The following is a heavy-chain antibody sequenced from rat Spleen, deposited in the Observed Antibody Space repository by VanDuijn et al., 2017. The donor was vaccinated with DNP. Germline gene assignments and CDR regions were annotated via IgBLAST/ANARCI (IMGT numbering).Heavy chain of an antibody. V-gene: IGHV2S12*01. CDR3: TRDDIGTTRFDY. CDR1: GFSLTSYG. D-gene: IGHD1-5*01. Sequence: QVQLKESGPGLVQPSQTLSLTCTVSGFSLTSYGVSWVRQPPGKGLEWIAAISSGGSTYYNSALKSRLSISRDTSKSQVFLKMNSLQTEDTAIYFCTRDDIGTTRFDYWGQGVMVTVSS. J-gene: IGHJ2*01. CDR2: ISSGGST.